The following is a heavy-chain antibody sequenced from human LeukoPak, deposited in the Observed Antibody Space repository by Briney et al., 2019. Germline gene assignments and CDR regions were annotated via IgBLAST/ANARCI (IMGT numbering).Heavy chain of an antibody. V-gene: IGHV3-30*02. Sequence: PGGSLRLSCAASGFTFSSYGMHWVRQAPGKGLEWVAFIRYDGSNKYYADSVKGRFTISRDNSKNTLYLQMNSLRAEDTAVYYCAKEKIQLNPLDYWGQGTLVTVSS. J-gene: IGHJ4*02. CDR2: IRYDGSNK. CDR3: AKEKIQLNPLDY. CDR1: GFTFSSYG. D-gene: IGHD5-18*01.